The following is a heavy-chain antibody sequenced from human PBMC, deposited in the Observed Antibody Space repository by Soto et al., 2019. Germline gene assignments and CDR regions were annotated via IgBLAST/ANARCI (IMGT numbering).Heavy chain of an antibody. CDR3: AKDGGDYVLESDAFDI. CDR2: FSGGGGIT. CDR1: GFTFISYA. V-gene: IGHV3-23*01. J-gene: IGHJ3*02. Sequence: EVQLLESGGGLVQPGGSLRLSCAASGFTFISYAMSWVRQAPGKGLEWVSTFSGGGGITYYADSVKDRFTISRDSSKNTLFLLMTSLRAEDTAIYYCAKDGGDYVLESDAFDIWGQGTMVSVSS. D-gene: IGHD4-17*01.